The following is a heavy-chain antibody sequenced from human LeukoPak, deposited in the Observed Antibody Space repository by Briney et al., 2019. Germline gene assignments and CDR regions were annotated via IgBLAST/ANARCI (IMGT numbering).Heavy chain of an antibody. V-gene: IGHV4-38-2*02. Sequence: SETLSLTCTVSGYSISSGFYWGWIRQPPGKGLEWIGSIYYSGSTYYNPSLKSRVTISVDTSKNQFSLKLSSVTAADTAVYYCARETAMLYYFDYWGQGTLVTVSS. CDR1: GYSISSGFY. D-gene: IGHD5-18*01. CDR2: IYYSGST. J-gene: IGHJ4*02. CDR3: ARETAMLYYFDY.